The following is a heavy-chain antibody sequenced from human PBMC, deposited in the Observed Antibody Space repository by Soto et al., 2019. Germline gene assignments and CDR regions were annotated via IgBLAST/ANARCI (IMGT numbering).Heavy chain of an antibody. J-gene: IGHJ4*02. CDR1: GYTFTSYY. V-gene: IGHV1-46*01. CDR3: ARPSLIYYCSGYLRYYFDY. D-gene: IGHD3-22*01. Sequence: ASVKVSCKASGYTFTSYYMHWVRQAPGQGLEWMGIINPSGGSTSYAQKFQGRVTMTRDTSTSTVYMELSSLRSEDTAVYYCARPSLIYYCSGYLRYYFDYWGQGSLVTVSS. CDR2: INPSGGST.